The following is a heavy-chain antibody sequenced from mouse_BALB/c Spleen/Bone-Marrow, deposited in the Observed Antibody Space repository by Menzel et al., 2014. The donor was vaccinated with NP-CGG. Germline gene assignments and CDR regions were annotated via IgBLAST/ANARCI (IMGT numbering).Heavy chain of an antibody. V-gene: IGHV1-39*01. CDR1: GYSFTGYN. CDR3: AIFSITTVVKGY. Sequence: HLVESGPELGKPGASVKISCKASGYSFTGYNMNWVKQSNGKSLEWIGNIDPYYGGTSYNQKFKGKATLTVDKSSSTAYMQLKSLTSEDSAVYYCAIFSITTVVKGYWGQGTTLTVSS. D-gene: IGHD1-1*01. CDR2: IDPYYGGT. J-gene: IGHJ2*01.